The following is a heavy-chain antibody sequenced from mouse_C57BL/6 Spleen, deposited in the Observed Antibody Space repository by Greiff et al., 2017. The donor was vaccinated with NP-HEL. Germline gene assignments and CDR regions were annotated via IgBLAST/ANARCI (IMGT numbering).Heavy chain of an antibody. J-gene: IGHJ4*01. CDR2: IHPNSGST. D-gene: IGHD1-1*01. Sequence: VQLQQSGAELVKPGASVKLSCKASGYTFTSYWMHWVKQRPGQGLEWIGMIHPNSGSTNYNEKFKSKATLTVDKSSSTAYMQLSSLTSEDSAVYYCARGGSRGAMDYWGQGTSVTVSS. CDR1: GYTFTSYW. CDR3: ARGGSRGAMDY. V-gene: IGHV1-64*01.